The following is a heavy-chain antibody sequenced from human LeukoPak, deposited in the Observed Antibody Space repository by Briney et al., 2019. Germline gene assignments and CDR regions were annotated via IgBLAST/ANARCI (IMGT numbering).Heavy chain of an antibody. J-gene: IGHJ4*02. D-gene: IGHD2-2*01. CDR2: VYYTGSS. V-gene: IGHV4-59*01. CDR1: LDSIRNYY. CDR3: AGSSKWYFFEF. Sequence: TSETLSLTCAVPLDSIRNYYWNWIRQSPGRGLEWIGYVYYTGSSNYHPSLRGRVTMSVAVSTSQVSLTLRSVRDADTAIYYCAGSSKWYFFEFWGQGTRVTVSS.